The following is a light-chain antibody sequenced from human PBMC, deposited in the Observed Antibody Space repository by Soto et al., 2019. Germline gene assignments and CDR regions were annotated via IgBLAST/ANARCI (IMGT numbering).Light chain of an antibody. CDR3: QQYDNLPFT. Sequence: DIQMTQSPSSLSASVGDRVTITCQASQNINNYLNWYQQKPGRAPKLLIYDASNLETGVPSRFSGSGSGTDFTFTISSLQPEDIATYYCQQYDNLPFTFGGGTKVDIK. J-gene: IGKJ4*01. V-gene: IGKV1-33*01. CDR1: QNINNY. CDR2: DAS.